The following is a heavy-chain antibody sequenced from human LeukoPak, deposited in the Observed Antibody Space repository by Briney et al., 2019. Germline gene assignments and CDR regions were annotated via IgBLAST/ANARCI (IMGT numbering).Heavy chain of an antibody. Sequence: SETLSLTCTVSGDSINSFYWSWIRQPPGKGLEWIGFISYSGSTNYNPSLKSRVTMSLDTSKNQFSLKLRSVTAADTAVYYCARGGYYYDSSADAFDIWGQGTMVTVSS. J-gene: IGHJ3*02. CDR1: GDSINSFY. CDR2: ISYSGST. V-gene: IGHV4-59*01. D-gene: IGHD3-22*01. CDR3: ARGGYYYDSSADAFDI.